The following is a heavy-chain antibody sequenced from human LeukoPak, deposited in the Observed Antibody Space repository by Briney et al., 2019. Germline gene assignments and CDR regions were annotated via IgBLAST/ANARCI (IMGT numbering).Heavy chain of an antibody. CDR2: INPNGGST. V-gene: IGHV1-46*01. CDR1: GYTFTSYY. CDR3: ARGPALGAPAAAFDY. Sequence: VASVKVSFKASGYTFTSYYMHWVRQAPGQGLEWMGIINPNGGSTSYAQKFQGRVTMTRDTSTSTVYMELSSLRSEDTAVYYCARGPALGAPAAAFDYWGQGTLVTVSS. J-gene: IGHJ4*02. D-gene: IGHD2-2*01.